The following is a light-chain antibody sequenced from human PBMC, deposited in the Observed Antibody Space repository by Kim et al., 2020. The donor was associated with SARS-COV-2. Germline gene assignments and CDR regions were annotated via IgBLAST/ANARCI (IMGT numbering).Light chain of an antibody. CDR2: TNG. J-gene: IGLJ2*01. CDR1: SSNIGSYT. CDR3: AAWDDSLNGVV. Sequence: QSVLTQPPSASGTPGQRVTISCSGSSSNIGSYTVNWYQQFPGTAPKLLISTNGQRPSGVPDRFSGSKSGTSASLAISGLQSDDEADYYCAAWDDSLNGVVFGGGTQLTVL. V-gene: IGLV1-44*01.